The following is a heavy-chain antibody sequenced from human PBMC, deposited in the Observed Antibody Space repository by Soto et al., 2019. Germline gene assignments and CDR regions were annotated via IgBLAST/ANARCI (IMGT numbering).Heavy chain of an antibody. J-gene: IGHJ6*02. CDR3: ARVYCSGGSYNSVSYYGMDV. V-gene: IGHV4-4*02. CDR2: IYHSGST. Sequence: SETLSLTCAVSGDFISSNYWWTWVRQPPGKGLEWIGEIYHSGSTNYNPSLKSRVTISVDKSKSQFSLKLNSVTAADTAVYYCARVYCSGGSYNSVSYYGMDVWGPGTTVTVSS. CDR1: GDFISSNYW. D-gene: IGHD2-15*01.